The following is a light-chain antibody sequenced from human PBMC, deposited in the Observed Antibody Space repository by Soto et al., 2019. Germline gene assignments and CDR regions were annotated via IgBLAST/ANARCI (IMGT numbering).Light chain of an antibody. J-gene: IGKJ4*01. CDR2: DAS. Sequence: EIVLTQSPATPSLSPGERATLSCRASQSVSSYLAWYQQKPGQAPRLLIYDASNRATGIPARFSGSGSGTEFTLTISSLQSEDFAVYYCQHYNNWPLTFGGGTKVDIK. V-gene: IGKV3-11*01. CDR1: QSVSSY. CDR3: QHYNNWPLT.